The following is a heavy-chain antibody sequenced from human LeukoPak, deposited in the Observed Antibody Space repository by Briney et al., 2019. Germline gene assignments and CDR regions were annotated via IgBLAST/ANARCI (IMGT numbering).Heavy chain of an antibody. CDR3: ARETHDPTLVRGVVDY. D-gene: IGHD3-10*01. CDR2: IYYSGST. CDR1: GGSISSGGYY. J-gene: IGHJ4*02. V-gene: IGHV4-30-4*08. Sequence: SETLSLTCTVSGGSISSGGYYWSWIRQHPGKGLEWIGYIYYSGSTYYNPSLKSRLTISADTSKNQFSLKLRSVTAADTAVYYCARETHDPTLVRGVVDYWGRGTLVTVSS.